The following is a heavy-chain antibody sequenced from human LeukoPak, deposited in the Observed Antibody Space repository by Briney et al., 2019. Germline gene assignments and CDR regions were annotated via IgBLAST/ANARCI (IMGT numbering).Heavy chain of an antibody. V-gene: IGHV3-49*04. Sequence: PGRSLRLSCTASGFTFGDYGISWVRQAPGKGLEWVGFIRSKAYGGTTEYAASVKGRFTISRDDSKSIAYLQMNSLKTEDTAVYYCSNSYCGGDCYSGGYFDYWGQGTLVTVSS. CDR1: GFTFGDYG. J-gene: IGHJ4*02. CDR2: IRSKAYGGTT. CDR3: SNSYCGGDCYSGGYFDY. D-gene: IGHD2-21*02.